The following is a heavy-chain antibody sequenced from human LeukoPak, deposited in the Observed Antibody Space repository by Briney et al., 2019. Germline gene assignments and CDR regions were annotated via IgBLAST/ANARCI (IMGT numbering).Heavy chain of an antibody. CDR1: GFTFDDYA. Sequence: GRSLRLSCAASGFTFDDYAMHWVRQAPGKGLEWVSGISWNSGSIGYADSVKGRFTTSRDNAKNSLYLQMNSLRAEDTALYYCAKGGYWGEGTLVTVSS. V-gene: IGHV3-9*01. CDR2: ISWNSGSI. D-gene: IGHD3-16*01. CDR3: AKGGY. J-gene: IGHJ4*02.